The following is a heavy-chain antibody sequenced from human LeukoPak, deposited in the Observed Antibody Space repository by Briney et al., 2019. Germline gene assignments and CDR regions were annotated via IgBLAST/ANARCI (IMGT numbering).Heavy chain of an antibody. CDR1: GGSISSYH. J-gene: IGHJ4*02. CDR2: IFYSGGT. V-gene: IGHV4-59*08. CDR3: AGRTDSPNSFDC. D-gene: IGHD1-1*01. Sequence: SDTLSLTCTVPGGSISSYHWNWIRQPPGKGLEWIGNIFYSGGTNYNPSLKSRVTISVDTSKKQISLKLSSVTAADTAVYYCAGRTDSPNSFDCWGQGTLVTVSS.